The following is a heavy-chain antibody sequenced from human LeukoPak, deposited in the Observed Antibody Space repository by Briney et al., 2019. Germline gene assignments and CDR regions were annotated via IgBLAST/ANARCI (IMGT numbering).Heavy chain of an antibody. J-gene: IGHJ5*02. V-gene: IGHV4-59*01. CDR3: ARGNYGDHFGPVWFDP. CDR2: IYYSGST. CDR1: GGSISSYY. D-gene: IGHD4-17*01. Sequence: SETLSLTCTVSGGSISSYYWSWIRQPPGKGLEWIGYIYYSGSTNYNPSLKSRVTISVDTSKNQYSLKLSSVTAADTAVYYCARGNYGDHFGPVWFDPWGQGTLVTASS.